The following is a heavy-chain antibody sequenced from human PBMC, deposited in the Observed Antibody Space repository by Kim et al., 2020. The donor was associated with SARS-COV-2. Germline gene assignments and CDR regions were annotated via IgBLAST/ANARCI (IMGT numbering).Heavy chain of an antibody. D-gene: IGHD6-19*01. V-gene: IGHV4-61*01. CDR3: ARDQGGYSSGSLYYYGMDV. J-gene: IGHJ6*02. CDR2: IYYSGST. Sequence: SETLSLTCTVSGGSVSSGSYYWSWIRQPPGKGLEWIGYIYYSGSTNYNPSLKSRVTISVDTSKNQFSLKLSSVTAADTAVYYCARDQGGYSSGSLYYYGMDVWGQGTTVTVS. CDR1: GGSVSSGSYY.